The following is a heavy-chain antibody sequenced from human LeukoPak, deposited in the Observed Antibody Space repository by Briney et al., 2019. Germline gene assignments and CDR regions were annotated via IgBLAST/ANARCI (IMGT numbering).Heavy chain of an antibody. CDR1: GASIKSYY. J-gene: IGHJ4*02. V-gene: IGHV4-59*13. Sequence: SETLSLTCSVSGASIKSYYWNWIRQSPGKGLEWLGNIHYRGTTNYNPSLKSRVTISVDTSKNQFSLKLSSVTAADTAVYYCARDHCSSTSCYPFFDYWGQGTLVTVSS. CDR2: IHYRGTT. D-gene: IGHD2-2*01. CDR3: ARDHCSSTSCYPFFDY.